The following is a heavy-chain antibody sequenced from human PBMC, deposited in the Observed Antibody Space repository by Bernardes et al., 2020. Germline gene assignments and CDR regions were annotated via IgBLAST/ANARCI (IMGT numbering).Heavy chain of an antibody. V-gene: IGHV3-23*01. CDR2: ISCRGGST. CDR1: GFTFSSYA. CDR3: AKLSGTIFGVVIDFDY. Sequence: GGSLRLSCAASGFTFSSYAMSWVRQAPGRGLEWVSAISCRGGSTYYADSVKGRFTISRDNSKNTLYLQMSTLRAEDTAVYYCAKLSGTIFGVVIDFDYWGQGTLVTVSS. D-gene: IGHD3-3*01. J-gene: IGHJ4*02.